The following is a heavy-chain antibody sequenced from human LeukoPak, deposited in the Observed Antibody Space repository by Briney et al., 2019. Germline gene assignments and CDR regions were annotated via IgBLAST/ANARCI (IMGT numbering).Heavy chain of an antibody. Sequence: GASVKVSCKASGYTFTGYYMHWVRQAPGQGLEWMGWINPNSGGTNCRVTMTRDTSISTAYMELSRLRSDDTAVYYCARGVVRGAIHIRGQGTMVTVSS. V-gene: IGHV1-2*02. CDR2: INPNSGGT. CDR1: GYTFTGYY. CDR3: ARGVVRGAIHI. J-gene: IGHJ3*02. D-gene: IGHD3-10*01.